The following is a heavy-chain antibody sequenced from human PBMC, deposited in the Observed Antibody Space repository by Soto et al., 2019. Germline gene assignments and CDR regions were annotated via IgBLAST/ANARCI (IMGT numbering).Heavy chain of an antibody. J-gene: IGHJ5*02. V-gene: IGHV4-30-4*01. CDR1: GGSISSGDYY. Sequence: SETLSLTCTVSGGSISSGDYYWSWIRQPPGKGLEWIGYIYYSGSTYYNPSLKSRVTISVDTSKNQFSLKLSSVTAADTAVYYCAREINEQLPLGGWFDPWGQGTLVTLSS. CDR3: AREINEQLPLGGWFDP. D-gene: IGHD6-6*01. CDR2: IYYSGST.